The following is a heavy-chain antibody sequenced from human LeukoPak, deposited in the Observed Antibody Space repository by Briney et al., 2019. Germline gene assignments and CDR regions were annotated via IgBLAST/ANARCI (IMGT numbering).Heavy chain of an antibody. D-gene: IGHD5-12*01. Sequence: GGSLRLSCVASEFSFSSFWMTWVRQAPGKGLEWVANIKYYGSEMHYVDSVKGRFTISRDNANNSLFLQMNNLRAEDTAVYYCARAQTYSSFWAFDYWGHGTLVTVSS. CDR2: IKYYGSEM. CDR3: ARAQTYSSFWAFDY. CDR1: EFSFSSFW. V-gene: IGHV3-7*01. J-gene: IGHJ4*01.